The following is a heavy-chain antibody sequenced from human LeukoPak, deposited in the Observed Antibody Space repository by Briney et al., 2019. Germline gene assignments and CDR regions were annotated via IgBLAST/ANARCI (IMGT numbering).Heavy chain of an antibody. CDR2: IYYSGST. CDR3: ARDICSGGSCLDY. V-gene: IGHV4-59*01. Sequence: PSETLSLTCTVSGGSISSYYWSWIRHPPGKGLEWIGYIYYSGSTNYNPSLKSRVTISVDTSKNQFSLKLSSVTAADTAVYYCARDICSGGSCLDYWGQGTLVTVSS. CDR1: GGSISSYY. J-gene: IGHJ4*02. D-gene: IGHD2-15*01.